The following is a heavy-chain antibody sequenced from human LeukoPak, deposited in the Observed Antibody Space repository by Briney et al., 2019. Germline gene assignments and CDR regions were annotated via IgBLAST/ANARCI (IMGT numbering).Heavy chain of an antibody. Sequence: GGSLRLSCAASGFTFSSYAMSWVRQAPGKGLEWVSAISGSGGSTYYADSVKGRFTISRDNSKNTLYLQMNSLRAEDTAVYYCAKDGRVLRYFDWLLGRYYMDVWGKGTTVTVSS. D-gene: IGHD3-9*01. CDR1: GFTFSSYA. V-gene: IGHV3-23*01. J-gene: IGHJ6*03. CDR3: AKDGRVLRYFDWLLGRYYMDV. CDR2: ISGSGGST.